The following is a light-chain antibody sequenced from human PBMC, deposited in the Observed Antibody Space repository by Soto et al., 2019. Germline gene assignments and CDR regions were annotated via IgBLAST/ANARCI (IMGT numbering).Light chain of an antibody. Sequence: IHLTQSASPPSAALVGTFTITCRASQPISRYFNWYQQRPGKAPTRLIYSGSSLQSGVPSRFSSSGSGTDFSLTTSSLQHEDVVTYYCQQRYITPVTFGQGTKGDIK. CDR3: QQRYITPVT. CDR1: QPISRY. J-gene: IGKJ1*01. V-gene: IGKV1-39*01. CDR2: SGS.